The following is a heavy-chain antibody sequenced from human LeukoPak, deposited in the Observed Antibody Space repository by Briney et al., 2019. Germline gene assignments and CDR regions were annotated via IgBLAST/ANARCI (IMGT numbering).Heavy chain of an antibody. Sequence: PGGSLRLSCAASGFTFSSYAMSWVRQAPGKGLEWVSAISGSGSTYYADSVKGRFTISRDNSKNTLYLQMNSLRAEDTAVYYCAKPPTVTTPSDYWGQGTLVTVSS. CDR2: ISGSGST. D-gene: IGHD4-11*01. CDR1: GFTFSSYA. J-gene: IGHJ4*02. CDR3: AKPPTVTTPSDY. V-gene: IGHV3-23*01.